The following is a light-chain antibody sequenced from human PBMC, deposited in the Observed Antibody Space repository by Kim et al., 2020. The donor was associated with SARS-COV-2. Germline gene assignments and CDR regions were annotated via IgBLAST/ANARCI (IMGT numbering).Light chain of an antibody. CDR2: KAS. CDR1: QSISSW. V-gene: IGKV1-5*03. Sequence: DIQMTQSPSTLSASVGDRVTITCRASQSISSWLAWYQQKPGKAPKLLIYKASSLESGVPSRFSGSGSGTEFTLTISSLQPDDFATYYCQQYNSDSWTFGQVTKVDIK. J-gene: IGKJ1*01. CDR3: QQYNSDSWT.